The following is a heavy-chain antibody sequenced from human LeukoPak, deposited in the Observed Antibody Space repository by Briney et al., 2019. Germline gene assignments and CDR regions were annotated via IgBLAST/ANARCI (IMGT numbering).Heavy chain of an antibody. CDR2: ISYDGSNK. D-gene: IGHD3-22*01. CDR1: GFTFSSYA. CDR3: ARVRRITMIVVVITTGEYYFDY. J-gene: IGHJ4*02. V-gene: IGHV3-30*07. Sequence: GGSLRLSCAASGFTFSSYAMHWVRQAPGKGLEWVAVISYDGSNKYYADSVKGRFTISRDNAKNSLYLQMNSLRAEDTAVYYCARVRRITMIVVVITTGEYYFDYWGQGTLVTVSS.